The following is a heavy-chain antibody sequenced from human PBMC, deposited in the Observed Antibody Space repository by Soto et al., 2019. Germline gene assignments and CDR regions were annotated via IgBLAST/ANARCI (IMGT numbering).Heavy chain of an antibody. V-gene: IGHV1-69*06. CDR3: ARAGAMVTTNYYYYGMDV. Sequence: SLKGYCNASGGTYSIYAISWVRQAPGQGLEWMGGIIPIFGTANYAQKFQGRVTITADKSTSTAYMELSSLRSEDTAVYYCARAGAMVTTNYYYYGMDVWGQGTTVTVS. J-gene: IGHJ6*02. CDR2: IIPIFGTA. CDR1: GGTYSIYA. D-gene: IGHD5-18*01.